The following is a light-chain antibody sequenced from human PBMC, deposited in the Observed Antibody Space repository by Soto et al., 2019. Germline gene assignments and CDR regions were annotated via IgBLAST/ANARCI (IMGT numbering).Light chain of an antibody. CDR1: SSNIGSNT. CDR3: AAWDDSLNGRV. Sequence: QSVLTQPPSASGTPGQRVTISCSGSSSNIGSNTVNWYQQLPGTAPKLLIYTNDQRPSGVPDRFSGSKSGTSASLAISGLQSEDGADYYCAAWDDSLNGRVFGVGTKLTVL. V-gene: IGLV1-44*01. CDR2: TND. J-gene: IGLJ2*01.